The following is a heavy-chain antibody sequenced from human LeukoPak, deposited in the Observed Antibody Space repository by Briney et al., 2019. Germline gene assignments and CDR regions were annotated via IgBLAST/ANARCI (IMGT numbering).Heavy chain of an antibody. V-gene: IGHV1-2*02. CDR2: INPNRGGT. J-gene: IGHJ4*02. CDR1: GYTFTGYY. D-gene: IGHD3-22*01. Sequence: ASVKVSCKASGYTFTGYYMHWVRQAPGQGLEWMGWINPNRGGTNYAQKFQGRVTMTRDTSISTAYMELSRLRSDDTAVYYCAREEDDSSGTSDYWGQGTLVTVSS. CDR3: AREEDDSSGTSDY.